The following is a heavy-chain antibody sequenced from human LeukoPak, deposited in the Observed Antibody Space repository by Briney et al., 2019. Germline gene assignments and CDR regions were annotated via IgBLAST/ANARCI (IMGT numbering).Heavy chain of an antibody. CDR2: ISGSGDST. CDR1: GFTFSSYA. CDR3: AKGRGRVVVVPAAHEFDY. J-gene: IGHJ4*02. Sequence: GGSLRLSCAASGFTFSSYAMSWVRQAPGKGLEWVSAISGSGDSTYYADSVKGRFTISRDNSKNTLYLQMNSLRAEDTAVYYCAKGRGRVVVVPAAHEFDYWGQGTLVTASS. V-gene: IGHV3-23*01. D-gene: IGHD2-2*01.